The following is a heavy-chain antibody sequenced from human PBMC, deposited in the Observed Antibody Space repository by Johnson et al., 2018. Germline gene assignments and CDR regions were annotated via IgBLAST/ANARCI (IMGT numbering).Heavy chain of an antibody. V-gene: IGHV3-15*07. J-gene: IGHJ2*01. CDR3: TTLDYYHGSAYYYGTWDTTHWYFDL. CDR2: IKSNTEGGAT. Sequence: EVQLVESGGGLVKPGGSLGLSCAASGFTFSNAWMNWVRQAPGKGLEWVGRIKSNTEGGATDYAAPVTGRFSTARDDVRNTLYLKMDSLKTEDTAVYSCTTLDYYHGSAYYYGTWDTTHWYFDLWGRGTLVTVSS. CDR1: GFTFSNAW. D-gene: IGHD3-22*01.